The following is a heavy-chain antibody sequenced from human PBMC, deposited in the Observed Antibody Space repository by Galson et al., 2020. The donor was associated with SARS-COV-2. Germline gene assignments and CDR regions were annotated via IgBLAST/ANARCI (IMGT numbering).Heavy chain of an antibody. J-gene: IGHJ5*02. CDR3: TKEDYGDYGGPWFDP. Sequence: TLSLTCTVFGGSLTSGSYYWTWIRQPAGKGLEWIGRIYISGNTDYNPSLRSRVTISLDTSKKQFSLKLKSVTAADTAVYYCTKEDYGDYGGPWFDPWGQGTLVTVSS. CDR2: IYISGNT. V-gene: IGHV4-61*02. D-gene: IGHD4-17*01. CDR1: GGSLTSGSYY.